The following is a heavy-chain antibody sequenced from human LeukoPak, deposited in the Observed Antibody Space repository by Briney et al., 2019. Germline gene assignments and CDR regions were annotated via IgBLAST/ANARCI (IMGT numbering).Heavy chain of an antibody. CDR1: GFTFSSFE. Sequence: GGSLRLSCAASGFTFSSFEMNWVRQAPGKGLEWVSYISSSGSTIYYADSVKGRFTISGDNAKNSLYLQMNSLRAEDTAVYYCARDGGYSSGIQPWGQGTLVTVSS. J-gene: IGHJ5*02. CDR2: ISSSGSTI. D-gene: IGHD6-19*01. CDR3: ARDGGYSSGIQP. V-gene: IGHV3-48*03.